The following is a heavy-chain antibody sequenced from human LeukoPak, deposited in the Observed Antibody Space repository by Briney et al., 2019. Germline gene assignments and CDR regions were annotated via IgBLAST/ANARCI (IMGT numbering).Heavy chain of an antibody. J-gene: IGHJ4*02. CDR1: GGSISSGSYY. D-gene: IGHD6-6*01. CDR2: INTSGST. CDR3: ATWTVAARADDN. V-gene: IGHV4-61*02. Sequence: SETLSLTCTVSGGSISSGSYYWTWVRQPAGKGLEWIGRINTSGSTNYNPSLKSRVTISVDTSKNQFSMKLTSVTAADAAVYYCATWTVAARADDNWGQGTLVTVSS.